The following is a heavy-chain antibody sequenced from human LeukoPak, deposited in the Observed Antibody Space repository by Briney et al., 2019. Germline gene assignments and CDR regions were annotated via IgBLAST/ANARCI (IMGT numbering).Heavy chain of an antibody. Sequence: SETLSLTCAVYGGSFSGYYWSWIRQPPGKGLEWIGEINHSGSTNYNPSLKSRVTISVDTSKNQFSLKLSSVTAADTAVYYCARVGDGYNQDYWGQGTLVTVSS. V-gene: IGHV4-34*01. D-gene: IGHD5-24*01. CDR2: INHSGST. CDR3: ARVGDGYNQDY. CDR1: GGSFSGYY. J-gene: IGHJ4*02.